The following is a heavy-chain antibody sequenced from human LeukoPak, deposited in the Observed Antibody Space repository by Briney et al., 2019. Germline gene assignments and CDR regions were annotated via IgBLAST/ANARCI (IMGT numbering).Heavy chain of an antibody. Sequence: GGSVRLSCAASGFTFSDYYMSWIRQAPGKGLEWVSYISSSGSTIYYADSVKGRFTISRDNAKNSLYLQMNSLRAEDTAVYYCAREESYGYFDYWGQGTLVTVSS. CDR3: AREESYGYFDY. CDR1: GFTFSDYY. J-gene: IGHJ4*02. D-gene: IGHD5-18*01. CDR2: ISSSGSTI. V-gene: IGHV3-11*04.